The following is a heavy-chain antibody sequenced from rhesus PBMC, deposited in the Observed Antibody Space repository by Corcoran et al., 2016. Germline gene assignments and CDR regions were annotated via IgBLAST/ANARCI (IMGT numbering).Heavy chain of an antibody. CDR1: GGSISDYYY. J-gene: IGHJ4*01. D-gene: IGHD3-34*01. V-gene: IGHV4S9*01. CDR2: IYGNRAST. CDR3: ARARTGVIIHDY. Sequence: QVQLQESGPGLVKPSETLSLTCAVSGGSISDYYYWNWIRQPPGKGLEWIGNIYGNRASTYDNPSLKSRVTISKDTSKNQFFLKLSSVTAADTAVYYCARARTGVIIHDYWGQGVLVTVSS.